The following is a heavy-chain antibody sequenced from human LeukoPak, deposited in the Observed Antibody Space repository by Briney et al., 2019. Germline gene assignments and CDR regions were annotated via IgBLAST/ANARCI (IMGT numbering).Heavy chain of an antibody. CDR3: ARCPYSGRSFDI. V-gene: IGHV3-48*03. Sequence: GGSLRLSCAASGFTFSSYAMNWVRQAPGKGLEWISFITSSGSPIYYADSVKGRFTISRDDARNSLYLQMNSLTPEDTAIYYCARCPYSGRSFDIWGQGTMVTVSS. CDR2: ITSSGSPI. J-gene: IGHJ3*02. CDR1: GFTFSSYA. D-gene: IGHD1-26*01.